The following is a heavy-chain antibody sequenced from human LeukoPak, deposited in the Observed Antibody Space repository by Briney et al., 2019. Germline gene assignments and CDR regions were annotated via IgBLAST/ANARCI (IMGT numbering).Heavy chain of an antibody. CDR3: ARVPRIAAAGPFDY. D-gene: IGHD6-13*01. Sequence: GGSLRLSCAASGFTVSSNYMSWVRQAPGKGLEWVPVIYSGGSTYYADSVKGRFTISRDNSKNTLYLQMNSLRAEDTAVYYCARVPRIAAAGPFDYWGQGTLVTVSS. CDR1: GFTVSSNY. V-gene: IGHV3-53*01. J-gene: IGHJ4*02. CDR2: IYSGGST.